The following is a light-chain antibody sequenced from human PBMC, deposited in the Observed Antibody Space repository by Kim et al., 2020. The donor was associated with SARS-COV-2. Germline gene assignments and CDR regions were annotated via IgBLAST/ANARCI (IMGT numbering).Light chain of an antibody. CDR1: QSINTW. J-gene: IGKJ4*01. V-gene: IGKV1-5*03. CDR2: QAS. Sequence: DIQMTQSPSTLSASVGDRVTITCRASQSINTWLAWYQQKPGKAPKLLIYQASNLESGVPSRFSSSGSGTEFTLTISSLQPDDFATYYCQQYNTYLLTFGGGTKVDIK. CDR3: QQYNTYLLT.